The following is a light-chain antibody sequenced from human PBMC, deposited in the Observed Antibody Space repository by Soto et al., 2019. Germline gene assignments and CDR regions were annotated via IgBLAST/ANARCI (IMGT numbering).Light chain of an antibody. CDR1: QSVSGN. CDR2: GAS. V-gene: IGKV3-15*01. J-gene: IGKJ4*01. CDR3: QQYHNWPPLT. Sequence: EIVMTQSPATLSVSRGERAALSCRASQSVSGNLAWCQQRPGQAPRLLIYGASTRATGIPARFSGSGSGTEFTLTISSLQSEDFALYYCQQYHNWPPLTFGGGTEVDIK.